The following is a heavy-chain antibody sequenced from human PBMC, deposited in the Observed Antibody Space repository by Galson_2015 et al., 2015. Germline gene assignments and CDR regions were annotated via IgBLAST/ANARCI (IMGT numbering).Heavy chain of an antibody. D-gene: IGHD2-15*01. CDR1: GFTFSSYA. Sequence: SLRLSCAASGFTFSSYAMNWVRQAPGKGLEWVSVISGSGGSAYYADSVKGRFTISRDNSKNTLYLQMNSLRAEDTAVYYCAKDPGIGVVPPTLTDYWGQGTLVTVSS. J-gene: IGHJ4*02. CDR2: ISGSGGSA. CDR3: AKDPGIGVVPPTLTDY. V-gene: IGHV3-23*01.